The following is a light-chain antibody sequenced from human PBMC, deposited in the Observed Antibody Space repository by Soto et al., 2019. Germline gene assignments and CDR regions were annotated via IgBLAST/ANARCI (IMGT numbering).Light chain of an antibody. J-gene: IGKJ1*01. CDR1: QSIRGW. CDR3: HQYNSFSPWT. Sequence: DIQMTQSPSTLSASVGDRVTITCRASQSIRGWLAWYQQKPGKAPNPLIYDASRLKSGVPSRFSGRGSGTEFTLTITSLQPDDFATYYCHQYNSFSPWTFGQGTKVEVK. V-gene: IGKV1-5*01. CDR2: DAS.